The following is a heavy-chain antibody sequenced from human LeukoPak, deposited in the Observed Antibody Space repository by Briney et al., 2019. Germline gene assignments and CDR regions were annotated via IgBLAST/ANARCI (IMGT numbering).Heavy chain of an antibody. D-gene: IGHD4-17*01. CDR2: INHSGST. CDR1: GGSFSGYY. V-gene: IGHV4-34*01. CDR3: ATRTT. J-gene: IGHJ4*02. Sequence: SETLSLTCGVYGGSFSGYYWSWIRQPPGKGLEWIGEINHSGSTNYNPSLKSRVTISVDTSKNQLSLYLTSVTAADTAVYYCATRTTWGQGTLVTVSS.